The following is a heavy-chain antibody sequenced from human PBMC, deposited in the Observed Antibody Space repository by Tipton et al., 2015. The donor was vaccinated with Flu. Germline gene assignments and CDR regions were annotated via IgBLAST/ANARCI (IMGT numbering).Heavy chain of an antibody. CDR2: IYTNANT. J-gene: IGHJ6*02. Sequence: TLSLTCTVSGDSISRGSYYYNWIRQPAGEGLEWIGRIYTNANTNYKASLKSRVTISIDRSRNQFSLRLSSVTAADTAMYFCARGRLGEGPITLARDPYHYFGMDVWGQGTTVAVSS. D-gene: IGHD3-10*01. CDR1: GDSISRGSYY. V-gene: IGHV4-61*02. CDR3: ARGRLGEGPITLARDPYHYFGMDV.